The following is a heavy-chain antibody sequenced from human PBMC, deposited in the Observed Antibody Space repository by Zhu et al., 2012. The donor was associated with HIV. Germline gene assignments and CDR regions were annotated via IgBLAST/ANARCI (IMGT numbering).Heavy chain of an antibody. Sequence: QVQLQESGPGRVKPSETLSLTCDVSGYSISSGYFWGWIRQPQGKGLEWIGAIHHGGTTSYNPSLKSRVAISVDTSRNQFSLRLSSVTAADTAVYYCARHSLSTYGVWGQGTLVTVSS. CDR2: IHHGGTT. V-gene: IGHV4-38-2*01. D-gene: IGHD4-17*01. CDR3: ARHSLSTYGV. J-gene: IGHJ4*02. CDR1: GYSISSGYF.